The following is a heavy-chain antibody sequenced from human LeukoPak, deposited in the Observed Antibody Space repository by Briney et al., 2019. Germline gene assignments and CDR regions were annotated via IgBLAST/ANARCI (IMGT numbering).Heavy chain of an antibody. V-gene: IGHV7-4-1*02. CDR3: ARVVHPYDYESSGLTYDAFDI. D-gene: IGHD3-22*01. CDR1: GYTFTSYS. Sequence: RASVKVSCKASGYTFTSYSMNWVRQAPGQGLEWLGWINTNTGNPTYAQGFTGRFVFSLDTSVNTAYLQISSLKAEDTAVYYCARVVHPYDYESSGLTYDAFDIWGQGTMVTVSS. J-gene: IGHJ3*02. CDR2: INTNTGNP.